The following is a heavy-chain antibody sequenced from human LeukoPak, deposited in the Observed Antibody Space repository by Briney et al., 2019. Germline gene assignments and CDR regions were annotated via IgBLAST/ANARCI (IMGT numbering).Heavy chain of an antibody. CDR2: ISSSGSTI. D-gene: IGHD3-16*01. V-gene: IGHV3-48*03. Sequence: PGGSLRLSCAASGFTFSTYEMNWVRQAPGKGLEWVSYISSSGSTIYYADSVKGRFTISRDNAKNSLYLQMNTLRAEDMALYYCAKGGGGRLMYYYYMDVWGKGTTVTVSS. CDR3: AKGGGGRLMYYYYMDV. CDR1: GFTFSTYE. J-gene: IGHJ6*03.